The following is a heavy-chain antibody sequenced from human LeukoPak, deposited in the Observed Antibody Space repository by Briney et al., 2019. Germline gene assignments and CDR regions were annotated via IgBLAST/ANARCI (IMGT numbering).Heavy chain of an antibody. CDR2: ISSSSSYI. D-gene: IGHD3-3*01. Sequence: PGGSLRPSCAASGFTFSSYSMNWVRQAPGKGLEWVSSISSSSSYIYYADSVKGRFTISRDNAKNSLYLQMNSLRAEDTAVYYCARDRPPYDFWSGCLYRYYYYGMDVWGQGTTVTVSS. V-gene: IGHV3-21*01. J-gene: IGHJ6*02. CDR1: GFTFSSYS. CDR3: ARDRPPYDFWSGCLYRYYYYGMDV.